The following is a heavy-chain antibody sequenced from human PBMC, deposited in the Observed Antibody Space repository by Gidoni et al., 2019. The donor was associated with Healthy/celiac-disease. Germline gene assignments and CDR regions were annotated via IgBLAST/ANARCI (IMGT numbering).Heavy chain of an antibody. CDR1: GFSLSTSGMF. J-gene: IGHJ6*02. Sequence: KPTQTLTLTCTFSGFSLSTSGMFVSWIRQPPGKALEWLARIDWDDDKYYSTSLKTRLTISKDTSKNQVVLTMTNMDPVDTATYYCARIPMVRGVTPYYYYYGMDVWGQGTTVTVSS. CDR3: ARIPMVRGVTPYYYYYGMDV. D-gene: IGHD3-10*01. CDR2: IDWDDDK. V-gene: IGHV2-70*11.